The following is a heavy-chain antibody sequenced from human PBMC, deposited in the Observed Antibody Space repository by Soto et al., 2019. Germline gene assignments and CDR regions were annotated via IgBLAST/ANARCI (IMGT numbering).Heavy chain of an antibody. D-gene: IGHD6-6*01. CDR2: IYYSGST. J-gene: IGHJ4*02. V-gene: IGHV4-59*01. CDR3: ARDRSSSRYSDY. Sequence: PSETLSLTCTVSGGSISSYYWSWIRQPPGKGLEWIGYIYYSGSTNYNPSLKSRVTISVDTSKNQFSLKLSSVTAADTAVYYCARDRSSSRYSDYWGQGTLVTVSS. CDR1: GGSISSYY.